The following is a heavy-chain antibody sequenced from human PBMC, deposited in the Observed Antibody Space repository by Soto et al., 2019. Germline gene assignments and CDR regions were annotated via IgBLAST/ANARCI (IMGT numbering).Heavy chain of an antibody. Sequence: SETLSLTCAVYGGSFSGYYWSWIRQPPGKGLEWIGEINHSGSTNYNPSLKSRVTISVDTSKNQFSLKLSSVTAADTAVYYCARAPYSSGWYSNWFDPWGQGTLVTVS. D-gene: IGHD6-19*01. CDR3: ARAPYSSGWYSNWFDP. J-gene: IGHJ5*02. CDR2: INHSGST. V-gene: IGHV4-34*01. CDR1: GGSFSGYY.